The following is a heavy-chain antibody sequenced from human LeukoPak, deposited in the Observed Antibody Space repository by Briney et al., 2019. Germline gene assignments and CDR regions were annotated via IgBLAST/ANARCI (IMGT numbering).Heavy chain of an antibody. V-gene: IGHV3-53*05. CDR1: AFTVSSNY. CDR2: VFSGGTT. Sequence: GGSLRLSCAASAFTVSSNYMSWVRQAPGKGLEWVSVVFSGGTTYYADSVKGRFTISRDNSKNTLYLQMNSLRAEDTAVYYCASLGFDYWGQGTLVTVSS. J-gene: IGHJ4*02. CDR3: ASLGFDY.